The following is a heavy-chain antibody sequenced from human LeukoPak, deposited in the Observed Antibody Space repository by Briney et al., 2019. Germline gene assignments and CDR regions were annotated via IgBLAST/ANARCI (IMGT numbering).Heavy chain of an antibody. J-gene: IGHJ4*02. CDR1: GFTFSSYG. Sequence: PGRSLRLSCAASGFTFSSYGMHWVRQAPGKGLEWVAVISYDGSNKYYADSVKGRFTISRDNAKNSLYLQMNSLRAEDTALYYCARERYYYASRGIDYWGQGTLVTVSS. V-gene: IGHV3-30*03. CDR3: ARERYYYASRGIDY. CDR2: ISYDGSNK. D-gene: IGHD3-10*01.